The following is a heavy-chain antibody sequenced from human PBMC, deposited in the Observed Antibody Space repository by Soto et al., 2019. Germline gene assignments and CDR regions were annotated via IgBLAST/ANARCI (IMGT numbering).Heavy chain of an antibody. CDR2: INPSGGST. J-gene: IGHJ3*02. CDR3: ATFLGYSSGWPPSVAFDI. Sequence: ASVKVSCKASGYTFTSYYMHWVRQAPGQGLEWMGIINPSGGSTSYAQKFQGRVTMTRDTSTSTVYMELSSLRSEDTAVYYCATFLGYSSGWPPSVAFDIWGPGTMVTLSS. D-gene: IGHD6-19*01. CDR1: GYTFTSYY. V-gene: IGHV1-46*03.